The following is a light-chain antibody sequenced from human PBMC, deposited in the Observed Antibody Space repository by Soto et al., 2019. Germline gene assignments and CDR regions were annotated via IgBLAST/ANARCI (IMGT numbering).Light chain of an antibody. CDR3: QQYNKWPPT. CDR2: GAS. Sequence: EVVLTQSPATLSVSPWERATLSGRASQSVSGNLAWYQQHPGQAPRLLISGASSRATDIPARFSGSGSETEFTLTITSLQSEDFAVYYCQQYNKWPPTFGQGTKGDIK. V-gene: IGKV3D-15*01. J-gene: IGKJ1*01. CDR1: QSVSGN.